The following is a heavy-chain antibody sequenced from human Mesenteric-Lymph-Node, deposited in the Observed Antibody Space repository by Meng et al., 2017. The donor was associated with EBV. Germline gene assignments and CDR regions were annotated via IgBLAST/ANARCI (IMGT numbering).Heavy chain of an antibody. CDR1: GASISSCVYY. V-gene: IGHV4-30-4*01. J-gene: IGHJ4*02. D-gene: IGHD4-17*01. CDR2: IYYRGST. Sequence: QVQLQESGPGLVKPSQTLSLTCAVSGASISSCVYYWSWIRQPPGKGLEWMGYIYYRGSTYYNPSLKSRVTISVDTSKNLLSLKVNSVTAADTAVYYCAGHDFGDYAFDYWGQGTLVTVSS. CDR3: AGHDFGDYAFDY.